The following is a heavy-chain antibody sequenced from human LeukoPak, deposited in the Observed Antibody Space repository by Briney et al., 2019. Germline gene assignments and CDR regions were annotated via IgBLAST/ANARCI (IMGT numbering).Heavy chain of an antibody. CDR1: GFTFSGSA. CDR3: TRPVSGSGSHRDY. Sequence: GGSLRLSCAASGFTFSGSAMHWVRQASGKGLEWVGRIRSKANSYATAYAASVKGRFTISRDDSKNTAYLQMNSLKTEDTAVYYCTRPVSGSGSHRDYWGQGTLVTVSS. CDR2: IRSKANSYAT. D-gene: IGHD3-10*01. V-gene: IGHV3-73*01. J-gene: IGHJ4*02.